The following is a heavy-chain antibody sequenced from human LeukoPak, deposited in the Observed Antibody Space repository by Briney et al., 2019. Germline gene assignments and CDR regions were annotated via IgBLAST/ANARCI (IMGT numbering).Heavy chain of an antibody. CDR2: ISSSSSYI. J-gene: IGHJ4*02. V-gene: IGHV3-21*01. CDR3: ARGRGYSYGTIFDY. CDR1: GFTFSSYS. D-gene: IGHD5-18*01. Sequence: TGGSLRLSCAASGFTFSSYSLNWVRQAPGKGLEWVSSISSSSSYIYYADSVKGRFTISRDNAKNSLYLQMNSLRAEDTAVYYCARGRGYSYGTIFDYWGQGTLVTVSS.